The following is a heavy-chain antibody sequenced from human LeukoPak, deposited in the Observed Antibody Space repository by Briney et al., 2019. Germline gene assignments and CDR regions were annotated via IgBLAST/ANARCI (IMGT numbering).Heavy chain of an antibody. CDR3: ARDTPIAAAGTFTDY. CDR2: IYYTGST. V-gene: IGHV4-30-4*07. J-gene: IGHJ4*02. D-gene: IGHD6-13*01. Sequence: PSQTLSLTCAVSGGSITSGDYSWNWIRQPPGKGVEWIGYIYYTGSTYYNPSLKSRVTISVDTSKNQFSLKLSSVTAADTAVYYCARDTPIAAAGTFTDYWGQGTLVTVSS. CDR1: GGSITSGDYS.